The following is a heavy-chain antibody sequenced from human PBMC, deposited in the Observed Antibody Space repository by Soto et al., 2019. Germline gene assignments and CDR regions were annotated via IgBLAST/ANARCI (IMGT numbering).Heavy chain of an antibody. D-gene: IGHD6-19*01. CDR2: IIDDGGRA. CDR3: ARDKMAQWRVGGYLDY. V-gene: IGHV3-23*01. J-gene: IGHJ4*02. Sequence: EVQLLESGGGLVQPGGSLRLSCSASGFSFSNHAMSWVRQAPGKGLEWVSAIIDDGGRAYYADSVKGRFTISRDNYRNTLSLQMNSLRAEDKAVYYCARDKMAQWRVGGYLDYWGQGTQVTVSS. CDR1: GFSFSNHA.